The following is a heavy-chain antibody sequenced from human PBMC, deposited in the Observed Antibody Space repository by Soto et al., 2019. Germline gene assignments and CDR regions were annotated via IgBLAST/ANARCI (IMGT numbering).Heavy chain of an antibody. D-gene: IGHD3-16*01. J-gene: IGHJ6*02. CDR1: GGSISSYY. Sequence: SETLSLTCTVSGGSISSYYWGWIRQPPGKGLEWIGHIYYSGSASYNPSLKSRVAISIDTSTNQFSLRLSSVTAAATAVYYCARGVMRGGMDVWGQGTTVTVSS. V-gene: IGHV4-59*01. CDR2: IYYSGSA. CDR3: ARGVMRGGMDV.